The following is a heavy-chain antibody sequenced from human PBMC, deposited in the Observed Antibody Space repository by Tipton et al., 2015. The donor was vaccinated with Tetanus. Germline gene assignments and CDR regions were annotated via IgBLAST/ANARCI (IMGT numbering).Heavy chain of an antibody. V-gene: IGHV4-39*01. CDR1: SVSIADNTNY. J-gene: IGHJ4*02. CDR3: ARHNSGYFTFFDS. CDR2: IYSSGDT. D-gene: IGHD3-3*01. Sequence: LRLSCTVSSVSIADNTNYWGWIRQPPGKGLEWIGSIYSSGDTYSNPSLKSRVTMSVDTSRNQFSLRLSSVTAADTAEYYCARHNSGYFTFFDSWGQGILVTVAS.